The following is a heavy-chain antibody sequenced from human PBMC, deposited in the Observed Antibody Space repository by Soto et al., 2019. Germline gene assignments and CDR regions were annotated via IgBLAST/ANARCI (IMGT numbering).Heavy chain of an antibody. D-gene: IGHD3-9*01. Sequence: QVQLQESGPGLVKPSQTLSLTRTVSGGSISSGDYYWSWIRQPPGKGLEWIGYIYYSGSTYYNPALKSRVTISVDTSKNQFSLKLSSVTAADTAVYYCARAPTGYYEFDYWGQGTLVTVSS. J-gene: IGHJ4*02. CDR1: GGSISSGDYY. CDR3: ARAPTGYYEFDY. CDR2: IYYSGST. V-gene: IGHV4-30-4*01.